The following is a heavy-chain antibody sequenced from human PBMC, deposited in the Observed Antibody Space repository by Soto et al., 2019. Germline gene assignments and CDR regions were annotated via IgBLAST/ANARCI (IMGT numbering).Heavy chain of an antibody. CDR1: GFSLTTDGVG. CDR2: IYWADDE. V-gene: IGHV2-5*02. CDR3: AHSPNLMTEDLQVGHFDY. D-gene: IGHD2-8*01. J-gene: IGHJ4*02. Sequence: QITLKKSGPTLVKPTQTLTLTCSFSGFSLTTDGVGVGWVRQPQGEALAGLALIYWADDEGYSPSMKTRLTRAKDPSKNPVVRTMTNIAPVDTATYYCAHSPNLMTEDLQVGHFDYWGQGTLVTVS.